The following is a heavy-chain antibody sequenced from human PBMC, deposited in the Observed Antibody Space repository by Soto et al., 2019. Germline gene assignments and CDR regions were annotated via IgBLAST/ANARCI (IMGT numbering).Heavy chain of an antibody. Sequence: QVQLVQSGAEVKKPGSSVKVSCKASGGTFSSYAISWMRQAPGQGLEWMGGIIPIFGTANYAQKFQGRVTITADESTSTAYMELSSLRSEDTAVYYCARDWYCSGGSCYSGRYGGMDVWGQGTTVTVSS. CDR2: IIPIFGTA. CDR1: GGTFSSYA. V-gene: IGHV1-69*01. CDR3: ARDWYCSGGSCYSGRYGGMDV. J-gene: IGHJ6*02. D-gene: IGHD2-15*01.